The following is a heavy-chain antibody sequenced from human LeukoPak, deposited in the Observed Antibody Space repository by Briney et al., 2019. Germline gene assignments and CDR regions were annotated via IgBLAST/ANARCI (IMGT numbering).Heavy chain of an antibody. V-gene: IGHV3-33*08. D-gene: IGHD3-10*01. Sequence: GRSLRLSCAASGFTFSSYGMHWVRQAPGKGLEWVAVIWYDGSNKYYADSVKGRFTISRDNSKNTLYLQMNSLRAEDTAVYYCARDARGRRYYYGSGSLSPWGQGTLVTVSS. CDR3: ARDARGRRYYYGSGSLSP. CDR1: GFTFSSYG. J-gene: IGHJ5*02. CDR2: IWYDGSNK.